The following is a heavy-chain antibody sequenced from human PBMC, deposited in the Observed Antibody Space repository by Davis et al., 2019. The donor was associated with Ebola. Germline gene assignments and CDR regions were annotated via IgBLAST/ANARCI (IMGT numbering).Heavy chain of an antibody. D-gene: IGHD5-12*01. CDR1: GFSLSAIGMC. Sequence: SGPTLVNPTQTLTLTCTFSGFSLSAIGMCVNWIRQPPGKALEWLARIDWDDDKFYSTSLKTRLTISKDTSKNQVVLTMTNMDPVDTATYYCARILSPVDPGDYWGQGTLVTVSS. J-gene: IGHJ4*02. CDR2: IDWDDDK. V-gene: IGHV2-70*17. CDR3: ARILSPVDPGDY.